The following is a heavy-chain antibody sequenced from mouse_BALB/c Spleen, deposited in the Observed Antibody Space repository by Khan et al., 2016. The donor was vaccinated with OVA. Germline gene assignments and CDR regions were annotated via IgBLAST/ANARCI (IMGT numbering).Heavy chain of an antibody. D-gene: IGHD2-10*01. Sequence: QIQLVQSGPELKKPGETVKISCKAFGYTFRNDGMNWVKQAPGKGLKWMGWINTYTGESTHADDFKGRFVFSLEISASTAYLPLINLNTEDTATYYCARPPYFSYVMDYWGQGTSVTVSS. CDR2: INTYTGES. CDR1: GYTFRNDG. J-gene: IGHJ4*01. V-gene: IGHV9-3-1*01. CDR3: ARPPYFSYVMDY.